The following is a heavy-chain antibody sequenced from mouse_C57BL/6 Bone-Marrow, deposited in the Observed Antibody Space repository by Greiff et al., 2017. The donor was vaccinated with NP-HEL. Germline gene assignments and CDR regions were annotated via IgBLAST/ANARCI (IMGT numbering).Heavy chain of an antibody. CDR3: ANYGSSVDD. CDR1: GFNIKNTY. D-gene: IGHD1-1*01. CDR2: IVPANGNT. Sequence: EVQLQQSVAELVRPGASVKLSCTASGFNIKNTYMPWVKQRPEPGLEWIGRIVPANGNTIYAPKFQGKATITADTSYNTAYLQLSSLTSEDTAIYYCANYGSSVDDWGQGTTLTVSS. V-gene: IGHV14-3*01. J-gene: IGHJ2*01.